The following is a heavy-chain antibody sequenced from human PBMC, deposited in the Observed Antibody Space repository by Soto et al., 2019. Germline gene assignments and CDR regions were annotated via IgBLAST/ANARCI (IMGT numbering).Heavy chain of an antibody. CDR1: GFTFSSYV. V-gene: IGHV3-23*01. J-gene: IGHJ5*02. CDR2: ISGGHTT. Sequence: EVQLLESGGGLVQPGGSLRLSCAASGFTFSSYVMSWVRQSPGKGLEWVSAISGGHTTYYADSVKGRFTISRDNSKNNPYLRMNSLSAEDTALYYCEKEYASGSYSGKSAGAPWGQGTLVSVST. D-gene: IGHD1-26*01. CDR3: EKEYASGSYSGKSAGAP.